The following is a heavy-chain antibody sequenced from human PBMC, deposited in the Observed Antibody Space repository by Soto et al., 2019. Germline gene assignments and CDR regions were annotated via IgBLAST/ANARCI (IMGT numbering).Heavy chain of an antibody. V-gene: IGHV1-69*06. J-gene: IGHJ2*01. CDR3: ASTKHDSSAYYYWYLGL. CDR2: IIPIFGTA. Sequence: SVEVSCKASEDTFRNYAISWVRQAPGQGLEWMGGIIPIFGTANYAQKFQGRVTITADTSANTVYLELSSLRSEDTAVYYCASTKHDSSAYYYWYLGLWGRGTLVTFSS. CDR1: EDTFRNYA. D-gene: IGHD3-22*01.